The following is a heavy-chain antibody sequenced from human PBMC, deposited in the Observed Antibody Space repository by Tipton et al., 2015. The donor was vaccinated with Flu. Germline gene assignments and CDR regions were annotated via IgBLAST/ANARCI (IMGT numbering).Heavy chain of an antibody. D-gene: IGHD2-2*01. CDR3: ARTRGGYCSSYACYADYFDL. V-gene: IGHV3-7*01. J-gene: IGHJ4*02. Sequence: SLRLSCAASGFTFNTYWMSWVRQAPGKGLEWVANIKQGGSEKYYVDSVKGRFTISRDNVQNSLFLQMNSLRAEDTAVYYCARTRGGYCSSYACYADYFDLWGQGTLVTVSS. CDR1: GFTFNTYW. CDR2: IKQGGSEK.